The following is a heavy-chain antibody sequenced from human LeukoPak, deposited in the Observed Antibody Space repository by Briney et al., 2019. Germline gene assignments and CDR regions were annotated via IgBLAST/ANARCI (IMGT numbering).Heavy chain of an antibody. V-gene: IGHV3-15*01. J-gene: IGHJ4*02. CDR2: IKSKTDGGTT. CDR1: GFTFSNAW. Sequence: PGGSLRLSCAASGFTFSNAWMSWVRQAPGKGLEWVGRIKSKTDGGTTDYAAPVKGRFTISRDDSKNTLYLQMNSLKTEDTAVYYCTTGGGMVRGVIMAYWGQGTLVTVSS. D-gene: IGHD3-10*01. CDR3: TTGGGMVRGVIMAY.